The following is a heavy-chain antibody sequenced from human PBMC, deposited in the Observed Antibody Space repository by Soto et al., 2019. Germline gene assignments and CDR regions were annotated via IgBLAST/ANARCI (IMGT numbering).Heavy chain of an antibody. CDR2: IYYSGST. CDR3: ASPKIAFYNWFDP. J-gene: IGHJ5*02. V-gene: IGHV4-59*08. D-gene: IGHD3-3*02. CDR1: GGSISSYY. Sequence: ASETLSLTCTVSGGSISSYYWSWIRQPPGKGLEWIGYIYYSGSTNYNPSLKSRVTISVDTSKNQFSLKLSSVTAADTAVYYCASPKIAFYNWFDPWGRGTLVTVSS.